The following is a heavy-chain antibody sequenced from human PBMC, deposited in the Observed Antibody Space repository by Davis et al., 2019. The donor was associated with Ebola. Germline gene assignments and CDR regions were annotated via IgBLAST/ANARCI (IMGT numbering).Heavy chain of an antibody. Sequence: MPSETLSLTCAVYGGSFSGYYWSWIRQPPGKGLEWIGSIYYSGSTYYNPSLKSRVTISVDTSKNQFSLKLSSVTAADTAVYYCARRAAAGTGWYFDLWGRGTLVTVSS. CDR2: IYYSGST. J-gene: IGHJ2*01. CDR3: ARRAAAGTGWYFDL. V-gene: IGHV4-34*01. CDR1: GGSFSGYY. D-gene: IGHD6-13*01.